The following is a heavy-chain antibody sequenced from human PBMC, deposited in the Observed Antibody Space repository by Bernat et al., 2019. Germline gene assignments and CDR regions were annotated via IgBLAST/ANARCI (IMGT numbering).Heavy chain of an antibody. V-gene: IGHV4-59*08. CDR1: GGSVSGYY. Sequence: QVQLQESGPGLVKSSETLSLTCSVSGGSVSGYYWSWVRQPPGKGLEWIGYIYYSGTTNYNPSRKSRVTLSIDTSKNQFSLKLRSVPAADTAVYYCAGRGGACFLDPWGPGTRAIVS. CDR3: AGRGGACFLDP. CDR2: IYYSGTT. J-gene: IGHJ5*02. D-gene: IGHD3-10*01.